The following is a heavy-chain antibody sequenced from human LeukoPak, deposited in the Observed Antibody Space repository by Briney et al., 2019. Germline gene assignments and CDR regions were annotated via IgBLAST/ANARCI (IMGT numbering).Heavy chain of an antibody. CDR3: ARGGEYSGYDFYYFVY. D-gene: IGHD5-12*01. Sequence: SETLSLSCTVSGGSISSYYRSWIRQPPGKGLEWVGYIYYSGSTNYNPSLKSRVTISVDTSKNQFSLKLSSVTATDTAVYYCARGGEYSGYDFYYFVYWGQGTLVTVSS. V-gene: IGHV4-59*01. J-gene: IGHJ4*02. CDR2: IYYSGST. CDR1: GGSISSYY.